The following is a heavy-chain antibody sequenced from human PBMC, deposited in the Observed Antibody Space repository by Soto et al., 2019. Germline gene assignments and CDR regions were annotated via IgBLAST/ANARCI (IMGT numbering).Heavy chain of an antibody. Sequence: LRLSCVASQFPFDVYSMHWVRQAPGKGLEWVSYIRHTTSATFYADAVKGRFTISRDNRKNSLFLQMNSLGDDDTGVYFCARDRGSSGMFELDVWGPGTLVTVSS. V-gene: IGHV3-48*02. CDR3: ARDRGSSGMFELDV. CDR1: QFPFDVYS. CDR2: IRHTTSAT. D-gene: IGHD6-19*01. J-gene: IGHJ3*01.